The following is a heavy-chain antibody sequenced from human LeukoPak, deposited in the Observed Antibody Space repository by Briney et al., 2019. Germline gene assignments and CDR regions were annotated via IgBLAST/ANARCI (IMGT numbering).Heavy chain of an antibody. Sequence: SVKVSCKASGGTFSSYAISWVRQAPGQGLEWTGGIIPIFGTANYAQKFQGRVTITADESTSTAYMELSSLRSEDTAVYYCARVGGYSGYESKGDYWGQGTLVTVSS. D-gene: IGHD5-12*01. CDR2: IIPIFGTA. CDR3: ARVGGYSGYESKGDY. J-gene: IGHJ4*02. V-gene: IGHV1-69*13. CDR1: GGTFSSYA.